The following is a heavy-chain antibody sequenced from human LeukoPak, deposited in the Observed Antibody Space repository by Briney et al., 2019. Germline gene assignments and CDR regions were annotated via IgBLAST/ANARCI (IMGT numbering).Heavy chain of an antibody. CDR2: ISYDGSDK. Sequence: QPGRSLRLSCAASGFTFSSYGMPWVRQAPGKGLEWVAVISYDGSDKYYADSVKGRFTISRDTSKNTLYLQMNTLRAEDTAVYYCARDASNRFDPWGQGTLVIVSS. CDR3: ARDASNRFDP. V-gene: IGHV3-30*03. J-gene: IGHJ5*02. CDR1: GFTFSSYG.